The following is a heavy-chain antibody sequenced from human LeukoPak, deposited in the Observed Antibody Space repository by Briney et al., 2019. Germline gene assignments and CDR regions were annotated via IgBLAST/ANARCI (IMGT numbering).Heavy chain of an antibody. V-gene: IGHV3-21*01. CDR2: ISSGGSYI. CDR1: GFSFITYS. Sequence: GGSLRLSCAASGFSFITYSMSWVRQAPGKGLEWVSAISSGGSYIYYADSVKGRFTISRDDAKKSLYLQMNSLRAEDTAVYYCARDQYYYDSTEYYDANNFDFWGQGTLVTVSS. CDR3: ARDQYYYDSTEYYDANNFDF. D-gene: IGHD3-22*01. J-gene: IGHJ4*02.